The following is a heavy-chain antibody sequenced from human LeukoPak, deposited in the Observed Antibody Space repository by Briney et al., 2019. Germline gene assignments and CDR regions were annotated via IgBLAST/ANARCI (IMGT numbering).Heavy chain of an antibody. CDR2: ISYDGSNK. D-gene: IGHD3-22*01. CDR1: GFTFSSYG. J-gene: IGHJ6*02. Sequence: PGRSLRLSCAASGFTFSSYGMHWVRQAPGKGLEWVAVISYDGSNKYYADSVKGRFTISRDNSKNTLYLQMNSLRAEDTAVYYCARAQYIRRITTIVVVIRTDYYYGMDVWGQGTTVTVSS. V-gene: IGHV3-30*03. CDR3: ARAQYIRRITTIVVVIRTDYYYGMDV.